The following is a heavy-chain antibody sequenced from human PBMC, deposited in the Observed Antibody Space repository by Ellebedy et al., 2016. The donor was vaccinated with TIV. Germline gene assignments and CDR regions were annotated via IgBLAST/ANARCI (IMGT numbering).Heavy chain of an antibody. CDR3: AREPPGGYSYVDL. D-gene: IGHD5-18*01. CDR1: GYSISSGYY. Sequence: SETLSLXXTVSGYSISSGYYWGWIRQPPGKGLEWIGSIYHSGSTYYNPSLKSRVTISVDTSKNQFSLKLSSVTATDTAVYHCAREPPGGYSYVDLWGQGTLVTVSS. CDR2: IYHSGST. J-gene: IGHJ5*02. V-gene: IGHV4-38-2*02.